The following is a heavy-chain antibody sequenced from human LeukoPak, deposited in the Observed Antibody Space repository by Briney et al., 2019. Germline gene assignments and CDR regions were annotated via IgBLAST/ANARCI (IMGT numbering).Heavy chain of an antibody. Sequence: SQSLSLTCTVSGGSISSGGYYWSWIRQPPGKGLEWIGYIYHSGSTYYNPSLKSRVTISVDRSKNQFSLKLSSVTAADTAVYYCAREAQDIVVVPAAMGGYYFDYWGQGTLVTVSS. CDR1: GGSISSGGYY. CDR2: IYHSGST. CDR3: AREAQDIVVVPAAMGGYYFDY. D-gene: IGHD2-2*01. J-gene: IGHJ4*02. V-gene: IGHV4-30-2*01.